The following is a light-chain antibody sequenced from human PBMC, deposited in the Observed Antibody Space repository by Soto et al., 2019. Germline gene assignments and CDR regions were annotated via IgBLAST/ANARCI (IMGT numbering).Light chain of an antibody. J-gene: IGKJ1*01. CDR1: QSVNSS. CDR2: DAS. V-gene: IGKV3-15*01. CDR3: QQHNDWPRT. Sequence: EIVITPSRATLSLSPRDGATLSCRASQSVNSSLAWCQQTRGQAPRRLMFDASTRATGIPARFSGSGSETEFTLTISSLQSDDFAGYYCQQHNDWPRTFGQGTKVDIK.